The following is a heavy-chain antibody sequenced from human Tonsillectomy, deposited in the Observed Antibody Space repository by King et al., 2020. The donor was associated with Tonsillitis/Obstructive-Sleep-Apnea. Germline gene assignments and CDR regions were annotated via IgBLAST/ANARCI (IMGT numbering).Heavy chain of an antibody. J-gene: IGHJ6*02. Sequence: VQLVESGGGLVQPGGSLRLSCAASGFTFSSYAMNWVRQAPGKGLEWVSAISGSGGSTYYADSVKGRFTISRDKSKKTLYLQMNSLRAEDTAVYYCAKDQGLYYDGMDVWGQGTTVTVS. CDR3: AKDQGLYYDGMDV. V-gene: IGHV3-23*04. CDR1: GFTFSSYA. CDR2: ISGSGGST.